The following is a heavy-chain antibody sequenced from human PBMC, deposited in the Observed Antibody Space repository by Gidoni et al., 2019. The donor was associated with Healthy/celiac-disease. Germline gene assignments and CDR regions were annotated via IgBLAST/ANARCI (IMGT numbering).Heavy chain of an antibody. D-gene: IGHD2-15*01. CDR1: GFTFSSYG. V-gene: IGHV3-30*18. Sequence: QVQLVESGGGVVQPGRSLILSCAASGFTFSSYGMHWVRQAPGKGLEWVAVISYDGSNKYYADSVKGRFTISRDNSKNTLYLQMNSLRAEDTAVYYCAKDRRDIVVVVAATRSDGMDVWGQGTTVTVSS. CDR3: AKDRRDIVVVVAATRSDGMDV. CDR2: ISYDGSNK. J-gene: IGHJ6*02.